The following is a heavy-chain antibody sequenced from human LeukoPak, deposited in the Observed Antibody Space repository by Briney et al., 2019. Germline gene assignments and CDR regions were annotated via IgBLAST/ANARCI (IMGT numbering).Heavy chain of an antibody. Sequence: SETLSLTCTVSGGSISSSSYYWGWIRQPPEKGLEWIGSIYYSGSTYYNPSLKSRVTISVDTSKNQFSLKLSSVTAADTAVYYCASSSSGGSFSWFDPWGQGTLVTVSS. CDR2: IYYSGST. D-gene: IGHD2-15*01. CDR1: GGSISSSSYY. CDR3: ASSSSGGSFSWFDP. V-gene: IGHV4-39*07. J-gene: IGHJ5*02.